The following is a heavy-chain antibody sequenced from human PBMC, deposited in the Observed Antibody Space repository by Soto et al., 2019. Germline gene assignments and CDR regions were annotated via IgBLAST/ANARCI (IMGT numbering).Heavy chain of an antibody. V-gene: IGHV4-39*01. CDR1: SGSSIVANVF. D-gene: IGHD1-20*01. Sequence: ALVPLSHRCSVSSGSSIVANVFWFWVRQPPGKGLEWIGNVDYSGTAYFSPSLATRVTFHVDTSKNQFSLTLYSVTAADTAVYYWARITGRHLDYWGQGILVTGSS. CDR3: ARITGRHLDY. CDR2: VDYSGTA. J-gene: IGHJ4*02.